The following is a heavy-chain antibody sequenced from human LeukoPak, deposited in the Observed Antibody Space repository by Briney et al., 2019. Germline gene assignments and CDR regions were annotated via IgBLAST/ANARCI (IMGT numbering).Heavy chain of an antibody. V-gene: IGHV3-74*01. J-gene: IGHJ4*02. CDR3: ARDSDGTFDY. CDR2: INSDGSST. D-gene: IGHD3-10*01. CDR1: GFTFSTYG. Sequence: GGSLRLSCAASGFTFSTYGMHWVRQAPGKGLEWVSRINSDGSSTSYADSVKGRFTISRDNAKNTLYLQMNSLRAEDTAVYYCARDSDGTFDYWGQGTLVTVSS.